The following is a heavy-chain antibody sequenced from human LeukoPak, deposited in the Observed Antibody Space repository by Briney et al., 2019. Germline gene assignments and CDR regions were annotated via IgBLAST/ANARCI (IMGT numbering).Heavy chain of an antibody. CDR2: INHSGST. V-gene: IGHV4-34*01. CDR1: GGSFSDYY. D-gene: IGHD3-3*01. Sequence: SETLSLTCAVYGGSFSDYYWSWIRQTPGKGLEWIGGINHSGSTSYNSSLKSRVTISVDTSKNQFSLKLSSVTAADTAVYYCASFGVEGITIFGVVPSPSWGQGTLVTVSS. CDR3: ASFGVEGITIFGVVPSPS. J-gene: IGHJ4*02.